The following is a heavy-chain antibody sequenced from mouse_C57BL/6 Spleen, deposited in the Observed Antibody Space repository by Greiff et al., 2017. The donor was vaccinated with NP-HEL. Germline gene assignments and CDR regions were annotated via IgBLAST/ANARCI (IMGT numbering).Heavy chain of an antibody. V-gene: IGHV1-50*01. Sequence: QVQLQQPGAELVKPGASVKLSCKASGYTFTSYWMQWVKQRPGQGLEWIGEIDPSVSYTNYNQKFKGKATLTVDTSSSTAYMQLSSLTSEDSAVYYCARDGYYGYWGQGTTLTVSS. D-gene: IGHD2-3*01. J-gene: IGHJ2*01. CDR1: GYTFTSYW. CDR3: ARDGYYGY. CDR2: IDPSVSYT.